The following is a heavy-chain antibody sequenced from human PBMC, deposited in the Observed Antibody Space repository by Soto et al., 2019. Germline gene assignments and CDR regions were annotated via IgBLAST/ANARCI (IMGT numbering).Heavy chain of an antibody. Sequence: GGSRRLSCAASGFTFSSNGMHWVRQAPGKGLVWVSRINSDGSTTTYADSVKGRFTISRDNAKNTLYLQMSSLRAEDTAVYSCAREVGYYSCGGCYDWFDPCAQGSPVTVSS. CDR2: INSDGSTT. J-gene: IGHJ5*02. CDR3: AREVGYYSCGGCYDWFDP. D-gene: IGHD2-15*01. V-gene: IGHV3-74*01. CDR1: GFTFSSNG.